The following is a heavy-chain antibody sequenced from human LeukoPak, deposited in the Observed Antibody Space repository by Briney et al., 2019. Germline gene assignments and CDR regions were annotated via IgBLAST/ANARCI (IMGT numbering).Heavy chain of an antibody. V-gene: IGHV3-23*01. D-gene: IGHD3-22*01. CDR1: GFTFSSYA. CDR3: AKPPRDYYYDSSGYQPNDY. Sequence: QAGGSLRLSCAASGFTFSSYAMSWVRQAPGKGLEWVSAISGSGGSTYYADSVKGRFTISRDNSKNTLYLQMNSLRAEDTAVYYCAKPPRDYYYDSSGYQPNDYWGQGTLVTVSS. J-gene: IGHJ4*02. CDR2: ISGSGGST.